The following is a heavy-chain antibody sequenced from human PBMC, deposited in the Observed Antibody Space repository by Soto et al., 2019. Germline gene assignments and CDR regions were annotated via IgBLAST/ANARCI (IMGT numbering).Heavy chain of an antibody. CDR1: GFTFSSYG. D-gene: IGHD6-19*01. V-gene: IGHV3-30*18. CDR3: AKDFPVTGYSSGLSGVDY. J-gene: IGHJ4*02. CDR2: ISYDGSNK. Sequence: QVQLVESGGGVVQPGRSLRLSCAASGFTFSSYGMHWVRQAPGKGLEWVAVISYDGSNKYYADSVKGRFTISRDNSKNPLYLQMNSLRAEDTAVYYCAKDFPVTGYSSGLSGVDYWGQGTLVTVSS.